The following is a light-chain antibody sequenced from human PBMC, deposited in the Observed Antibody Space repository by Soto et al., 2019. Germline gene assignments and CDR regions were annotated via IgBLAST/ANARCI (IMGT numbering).Light chain of an antibody. CDR1: SSDVGAYNY. Sequence: QSALTQPPSASGSPGQSVTISCTGTSSDVGAYNYVSWYQHRPGKAPKLMIYEVTKRPSGVPDRFSGAKSGNTASLTVSGLQAADEADYYCTSHAGTNNFPYVFGTGTKLTVL. V-gene: IGLV2-8*01. CDR3: TSHAGTNNFPYV. J-gene: IGLJ1*01. CDR2: EVT.